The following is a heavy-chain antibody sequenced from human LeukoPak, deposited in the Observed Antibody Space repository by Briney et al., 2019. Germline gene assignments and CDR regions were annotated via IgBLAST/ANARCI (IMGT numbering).Heavy chain of an antibody. Sequence: SETLSLTCAVYGGSFSGYYWSWIRQPPGKGLEGIGEINHSGSTNYNPSLKSRVTISIDTSKNQFSLKMSYVTAADTDVYYCARGWRYYGSGSHESSQPWGPGTLVTVSS. CDR1: GGSFSGYY. CDR3: ARGWRYYGSGSHESSQP. D-gene: IGHD3-10*01. V-gene: IGHV4-34*01. J-gene: IGHJ1*01. CDR2: INHSGST.